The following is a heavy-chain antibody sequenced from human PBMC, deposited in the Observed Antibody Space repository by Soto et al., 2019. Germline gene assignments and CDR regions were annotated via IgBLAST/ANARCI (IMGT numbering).Heavy chain of an antibody. CDR3: ARGWFGPDV. J-gene: IGHJ6*04. CDR1: GFTLSGRS. CDR2: IDNAGTDS. V-gene: IGHV3-74*01. D-gene: IGHD3-10*01. Sequence: EVQLVESGGGLVQPGGSLRLSCAASGFTLSGRSMNWVRQAPGKGLVWVSGIDNAGTDSTYADSVKGRFTSSRDNAKNRLYLQMNSLRVEDTAVYYCARGWFGPDVWGKGTTVTVSS.